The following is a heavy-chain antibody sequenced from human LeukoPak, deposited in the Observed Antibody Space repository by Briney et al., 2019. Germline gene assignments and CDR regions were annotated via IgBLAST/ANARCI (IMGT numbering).Heavy chain of an antibody. CDR2: INHSGST. V-gene: IGHV4-34*01. CDR1: GGSFSGYY. CDR3: GRLSPVTIDY. D-gene: IGHD4-17*01. Sequence: PSETLSLTCAVYGGSFSGYYWSWIRQPPGKGLEWIGEINHSGSTNYNPSLKSRVTISVDTSKNQFSLKLSSVTAADTAVYYCGRLSPVTIDYWGQGTLVTVSS. J-gene: IGHJ4*02.